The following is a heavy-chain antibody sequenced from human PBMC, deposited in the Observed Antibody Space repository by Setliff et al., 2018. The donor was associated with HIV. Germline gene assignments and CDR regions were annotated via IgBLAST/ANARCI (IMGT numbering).Heavy chain of an antibody. V-gene: IGHV3-20*04. CDR2: INWNGRST. J-gene: IGHJ6*03. D-gene: IGHD3-22*01. CDR3: ARGGEYYSDSGGIYYYMDV. Sequence: PGESLKISCEASGFTFDDYGMNWVRQAPGKGLEWVSGINWNGRSTGDADFVKGRFTISRDNAKNSLYLQMNSLGAEDTALYYCARGGEYYSDSGGIYYYMDVWGKGTTVTVSS. CDR1: GFTFDDYG.